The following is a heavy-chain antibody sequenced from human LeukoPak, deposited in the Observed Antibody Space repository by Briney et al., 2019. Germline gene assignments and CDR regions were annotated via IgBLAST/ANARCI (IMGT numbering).Heavy chain of an antibody. CDR2: IYYSGST. Sequence: SETLSLTCTVSGGSISSYYWSWIRQPPGKGLEWIGYIYYSGSTNYNPSLKSRVTISLDTSKKQFSLKLSSVTAADTAVYYCAKDLYSSSPDYWGQGTLVTVSS. CDR3: AKDLYSSSPDY. J-gene: IGHJ4*02. V-gene: IGHV4-59*12. CDR1: GGSISSYY. D-gene: IGHD6-13*01.